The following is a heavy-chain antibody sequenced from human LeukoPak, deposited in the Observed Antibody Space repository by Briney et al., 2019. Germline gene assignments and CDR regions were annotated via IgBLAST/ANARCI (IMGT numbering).Heavy chain of an antibody. V-gene: IGHV4-39*07. J-gene: IGHJ3*02. CDR3: ARVSASSEAFDI. Sequence: SETLSLTCTVSGGSISSSSYYWGWIRQPPGKGLEWIGSIYYSGSTYYNPSLKSRVTISVDKSKNQFSLKLSSVTAADTAVYYCARVSASSEAFDIWGQGTMVTVSS. CDR1: GGSISSSSYY. CDR2: IYYSGST.